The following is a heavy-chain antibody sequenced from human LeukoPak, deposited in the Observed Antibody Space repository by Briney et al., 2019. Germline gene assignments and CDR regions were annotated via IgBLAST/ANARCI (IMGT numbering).Heavy chain of an antibody. V-gene: IGHV4-34*01. Sequence: SETLSLTCTVSGGSISSYYWSWIRQPPGKGLEWIGEINHSGSTNYNPSLKSRVTISVDTSKNQFSLKLSSVTAADTAVYYCARGLSRGYYLDYWGQGTLVTVSS. J-gene: IGHJ4*02. D-gene: IGHD3-22*01. CDR3: ARGLSRGYYLDY. CDR2: INHSGST. CDR1: GGSISSYY.